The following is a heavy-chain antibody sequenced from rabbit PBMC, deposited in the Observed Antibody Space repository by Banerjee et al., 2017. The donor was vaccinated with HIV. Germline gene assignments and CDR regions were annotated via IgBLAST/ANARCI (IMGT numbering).Heavy chain of an antibody. J-gene: IGHJ4*01. CDR2: IYTGSGGT. CDR1: GFSLSGYG. CDR3: ARDETDDAGYNYRL. Sequence: QEQLEESGGGLVQPEGSLTLTCTASGFSLSGYGVSWVRQAPGKGLEWIGYIYTGSGGTWYASWAKGRFTISKTSWTTVTLQMTSLTAADTATHFCARDETDDAGYNYRLRGPGTLVTVS. V-gene: IGHV1S45*01. D-gene: IGHD7-1*01.